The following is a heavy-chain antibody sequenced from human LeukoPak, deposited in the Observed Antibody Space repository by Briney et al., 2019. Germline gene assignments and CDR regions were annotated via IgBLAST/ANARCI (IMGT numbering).Heavy chain of an antibody. V-gene: IGHV3-9*01. Sequence: PGGSLRLSCAASGFTFDDYAMHWVRQAPGKGLEWVSGISWNSGSIGYAGSVKGRFTISRDNAKNSLYLQMNSLRAEDTALYYCAKSPVRNYDFWSSVPYYYMDVWGKGTTVTVSS. CDR1: GFTFDDYA. D-gene: IGHD3-3*01. J-gene: IGHJ6*03. CDR2: ISWNSGSI. CDR3: AKSPVRNYDFWSSVPYYYMDV.